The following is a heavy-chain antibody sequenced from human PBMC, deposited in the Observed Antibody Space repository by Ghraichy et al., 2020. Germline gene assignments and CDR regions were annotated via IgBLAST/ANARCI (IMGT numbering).Heavy chain of an antibody. Sequence: SETLSLTCAVSGGSISSGGYSWSWIRQPPGKGLEWIGYIYHSGSTYYNPSLKSRVTISVDRSKNQFSLKLSSVTAADTAVYYCARGWGKYDYGVYHDAFDIWGQGTMVTVSS. V-gene: IGHV4-30-2*01. CDR2: IYHSGST. CDR3: ARGWGKYDYGVYHDAFDI. J-gene: IGHJ3*02. D-gene: IGHD4-17*01. CDR1: GGSISSGGYS.